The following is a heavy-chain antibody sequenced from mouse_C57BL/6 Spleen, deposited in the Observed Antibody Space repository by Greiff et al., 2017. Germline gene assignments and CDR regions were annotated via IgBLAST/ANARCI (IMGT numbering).Heavy chain of an antibody. CDR2: IVPEDGET. D-gene: IGHD2-3*01. Sequence: EVQLQESGAELVKPGASVKLSCTASGFNIKDYYMHWVKQRTEQGLEWIGRIVPEDGETKYVPKFQGKATITADTSSNTAYLQLSSLTSEDTAVYYCARSYDGYPYYAMGYWGQGTSVTVSS. CDR1: GFNIKDYY. J-gene: IGHJ4*01. CDR3: ARSYDGYPYYAMGY. V-gene: IGHV14-2*01.